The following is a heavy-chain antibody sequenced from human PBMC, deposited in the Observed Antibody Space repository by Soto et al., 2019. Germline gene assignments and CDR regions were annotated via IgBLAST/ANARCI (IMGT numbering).Heavy chain of an antibody. V-gene: IGHV4-31*03. CDR3: ARGYYGSGSYFQAYYDY. D-gene: IGHD3-10*01. J-gene: IGHJ4*02. Sequence: QVHLQESGPGLLKPSQTLSLTCTVSGASISNTGNYWGWIRQSPGKGLEWLGYNYPRGSTSYSPSIRSRLSISVDTSQNQFSLSLNSVTVADTAVYYCARGYYGSGSYFQAYYDYWGQGTLVTVSS. CDR1: GASISNTGNY. CDR2: NYPRGST.